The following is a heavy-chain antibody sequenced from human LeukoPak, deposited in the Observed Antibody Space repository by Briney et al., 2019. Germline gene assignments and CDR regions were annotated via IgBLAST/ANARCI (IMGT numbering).Heavy chain of an antibody. CDR2: INHSGST. CDR1: GGSFSGYY. D-gene: IGHD1-26*01. V-gene: IGHV4-34*01. Sequence: SETLSLTCAVYGGSFSGYYWSWLRQPPGKGLEWIGEINHSGSTYYNPSLKSRVTISVDTSKNQFSLKLSSVTAADTAVYYCARVGATSTTVDYWGQGTLVTVSS. J-gene: IGHJ4*02. CDR3: ARVGATSTTVDY.